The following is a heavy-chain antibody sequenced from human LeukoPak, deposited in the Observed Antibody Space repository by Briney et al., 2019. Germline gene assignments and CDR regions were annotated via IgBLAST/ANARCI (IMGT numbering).Heavy chain of an antibody. CDR1: GGSISSSSYD. V-gene: IGHV3-48*03. D-gene: IGHD3-3*01. J-gene: IGHJ5*02. Sequence: LSLTCTVSGGSISSSSYDWGWIRQPPGKGLECVSYISISGSTIYYADSVKGRFTISIYNAKNSLYLQMKSLRAEDTAVYYCAIIPITEGFAPWGQGTLVTVSS. CDR3: AIIPITEGFAP. CDR2: ISISGSTI.